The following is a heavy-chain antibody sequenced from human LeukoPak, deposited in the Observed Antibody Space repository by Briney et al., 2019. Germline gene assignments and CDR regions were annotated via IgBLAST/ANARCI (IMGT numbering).Heavy chain of an antibody. CDR3: ARPDSSGYYPQIDY. D-gene: IGHD3-22*01. Sequence: SETLSLTCTVSGDSISSSSYFWGWIRQPPGKGLEYIGSIYYSGTTYYNPSLRSRVTISVDTSKNQFSLKLSSVTAADTAVYYCARPDSSGYYPQIDYWGQGTLVTVSS. J-gene: IGHJ4*02. V-gene: IGHV4-39*01. CDR2: IYYSGTT. CDR1: GDSISSSSYF.